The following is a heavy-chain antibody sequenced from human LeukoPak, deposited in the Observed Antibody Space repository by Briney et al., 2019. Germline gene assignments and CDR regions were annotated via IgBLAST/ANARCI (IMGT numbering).Heavy chain of an antibody. D-gene: IGHD2-2*01. J-gene: IGHJ3*02. Sequence: KRSETLSLTCTVSGDSISGYYWSWIRQPPGRGLEWIGYVSDSGSTNYNPSLKSRVTLSLDTSGNQFSLKLTSVTAADSAVYYCAITTSWLPDVFDIWGQGTMVTVSS. CDR2: VSDSGST. CDR1: GDSISGYY. V-gene: IGHV4-59*13. CDR3: AITTSWLPDVFDI.